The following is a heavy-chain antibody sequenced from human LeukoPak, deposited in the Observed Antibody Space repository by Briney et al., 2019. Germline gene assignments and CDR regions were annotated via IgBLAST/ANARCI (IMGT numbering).Heavy chain of an antibody. CDR3: ARDIVEVPAAIRGYYFDY. V-gene: IGHV3-21*01. J-gene: IGHJ4*02. CDR2: ISSSSSYI. Sequence: PGGSLRLSCAASGFTFSSYSMNWVRQAPGKGLEWVSSISSSSSYIYYADSVKGRFTISRDNAKNSLYLQMNSLRAEDTAVYYCARDIVEVPAAIRGYYFDYWGQGTLVTVSS. D-gene: IGHD2-2*02. CDR1: GFTFSSYS.